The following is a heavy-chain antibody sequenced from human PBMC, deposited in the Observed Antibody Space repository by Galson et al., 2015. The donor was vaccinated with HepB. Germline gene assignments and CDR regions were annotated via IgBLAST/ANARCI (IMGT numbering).Heavy chain of an antibody. CDR3: ARAEGSGYYYVGY. J-gene: IGHJ4*02. V-gene: IGHV7-4-1*02. CDR1: GYTFNKYG. CDR2: INTNTGNP. D-gene: IGHD3-22*01. Sequence: SVKVSCKASGYTFNKYGINWVRQAPGQGPEWMGRINTNTGNPTYAQGFTGRFVFSLDTSVSTAYLQINSLRPEDTAVYYCARAEGSGYYYVGYWGLGTLVTVSS.